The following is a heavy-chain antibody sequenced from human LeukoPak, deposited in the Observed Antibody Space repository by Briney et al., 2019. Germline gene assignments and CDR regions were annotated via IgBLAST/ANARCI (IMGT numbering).Heavy chain of an antibody. CDR1: GFTFSSYA. CDR3: ARGKERDGYNLGY. D-gene: IGHD5-24*01. V-gene: IGHV3-23*01. Sequence: GGSLRLSCAASGFTFSSYAMSWVRQAPGKGLEWVSTISATGGSIYYADSVKGRFTISRGNAKNSLYLQMNSLRAEDTAVYYCARGKERDGYNLGYWGQGTLVTVSS. CDR2: ISATGGSI. J-gene: IGHJ4*02.